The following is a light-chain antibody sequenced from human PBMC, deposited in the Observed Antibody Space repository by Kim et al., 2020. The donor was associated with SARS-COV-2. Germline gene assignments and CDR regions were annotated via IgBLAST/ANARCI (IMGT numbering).Light chain of an antibody. Sequence: VSVALGQTARITCGGNNIGSKNVRWYQQKPGQAPVLVIYRDSNRPSGIPERFSGSNSGNTATLTISRAQAGDEADYYCQVWDSSNVFGTGTKVTVL. CDR2: RDS. J-gene: IGLJ1*01. CDR1: NIGSKN. V-gene: IGLV3-9*01. CDR3: QVWDSSNV.